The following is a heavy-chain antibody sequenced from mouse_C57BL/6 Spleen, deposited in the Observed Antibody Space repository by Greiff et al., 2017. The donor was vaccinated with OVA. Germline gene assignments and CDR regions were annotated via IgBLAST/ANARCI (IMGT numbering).Heavy chain of an antibody. V-gene: IGHV14-2*01. CDR3: ASVTGPLDY. CDR1: GFNIKDYY. J-gene: IGHJ2*01. D-gene: IGHD2-12*01. CDR2: IDPEDGET. Sequence: EVQVVESGAELVKPGASVKLSCTASGFNIKDYYMHWVKQRTEQGLEWIGRIDPEDGETKYAPTFQGQATITADTSSNTAYLQLSSLTSEDTAVYYCASVTGPLDYWGQGTTLTVSS.